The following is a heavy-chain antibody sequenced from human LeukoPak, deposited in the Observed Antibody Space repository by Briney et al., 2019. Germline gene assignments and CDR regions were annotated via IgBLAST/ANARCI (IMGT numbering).Heavy chain of an antibody. J-gene: IGHJ4*02. CDR1: GFTFSSYW. CDR2: IKQDGSEK. CDR3: AREPPVQGFGELYPEY. Sequence: GGSLRLSCAASGFTFSSYWMSWVRQAPGKGLEWVANIKQDGSEKYYVDSVKGRFTISRDNAKNSLYLQMNSLRAEDTAVYYCAREPPVQGFGELYPEYWGQGTLVTVSS. V-gene: IGHV3-7*01. D-gene: IGHD3-10*01.